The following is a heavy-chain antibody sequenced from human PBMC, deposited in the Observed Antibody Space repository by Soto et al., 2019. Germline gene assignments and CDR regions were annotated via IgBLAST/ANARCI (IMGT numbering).Heavy chain of an antibody. J-gene: IGHJ1*01. CDR2: INTANGDT. Sequence: QVQLVQSGAEVKKPGASVKLSCEASGYTLTAFSIHWVRQAPGRSLEWMGWINTANGDTKYSQKFQGRVTITSDTSASTVYMELSSLTSQDTAVYYCTRAPRGECWGQGTLVTVSS. CDR3: TRAPRGEC. D-gene: IGHD2-21*01. CDR1: GYTLTAFS. V-gene: IGHV1-3*04.